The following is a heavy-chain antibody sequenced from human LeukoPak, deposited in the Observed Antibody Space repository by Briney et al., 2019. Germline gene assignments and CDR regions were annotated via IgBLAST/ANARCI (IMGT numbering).Heavy chain of an antibody. Sequence: GGSLRLSCAASGFTFSSYSMNWVRQAPGKGLEWVSSISSSSSYIYYADSVKSLFTISRDNAKNSLYLQMHSLRAEDTAVYYCARDLLLWFGESSKPDAFDIWGQGTMVTVSS. CDR2: ISSSSSYI. CDR1: GFTFSSYS. J-gene: IGHJ3*02. V-gene: IGHV3-21*01. D-gene: IGHD3-10*01. CDR3: ARDLLLWFGESSKPDAFDI.